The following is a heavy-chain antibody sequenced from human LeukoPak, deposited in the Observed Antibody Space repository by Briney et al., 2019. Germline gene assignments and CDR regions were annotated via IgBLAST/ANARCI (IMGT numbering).Heavy chain of an antibody. V-gene: IGHV4-59*01. J-gene: IGHJ4*02. Sequence: SETLSLTCTVSGGSISSYYWSWIRQPPGKGLEWIGYIYYSGSTNYNPSLKSRVTISVDTSKNQFSLKLSSVTAADTAVYYCASYDSSGLLGYWGQGTLVTVSS. CDR2: IYYSGST. D-gene: IGHD3-22*01. CDR3: ASYDSSGLLGY. CDR1: GGSISSYY.